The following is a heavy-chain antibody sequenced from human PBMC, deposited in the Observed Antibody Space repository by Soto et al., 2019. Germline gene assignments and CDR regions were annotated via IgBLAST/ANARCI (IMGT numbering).Heavy chain of an antibody. Sequence: SETLSLTCTVSGGSISSYYWSWIRQPPGKGLEWIGYIYYSGSTNYNPSLKSRVTISVDTSKNQFSLKLSSVTAADTAVYYCAGRGAARTNAAFDMWGQGTMVTVSS. CDR2: IYYSGST. CDR3: AGRGAARTNAAFDM. D-gene: IGHD2-15*01. J-gene: IGHJ3*02. V-gene: IGHV4-59*08. CDR1: GGSISSYY.